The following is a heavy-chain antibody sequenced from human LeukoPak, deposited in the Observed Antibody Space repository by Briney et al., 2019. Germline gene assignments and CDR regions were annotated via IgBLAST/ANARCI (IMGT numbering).Heavy chain of an antibody. V-gene: IGHV4-59*10. CDR3: ARGAHDDSSGYYYKASYYYYMDV. CDR1: GGSFSGYY. J-gene: IGHJ6*03. CDR2: IYTSGST. D-gene: IGHD3-22*01. Sequence: SETLSLTCAVYGGSFSGYYWSWIRQPAGKGLEWIGRIYTSGSTNYNPSLKSRVTMSVDTSKNQFSLKLSSVTAADTAVYYCARGAHDDSSGYYYKASYYYYMDVWGKGTTVTISS.